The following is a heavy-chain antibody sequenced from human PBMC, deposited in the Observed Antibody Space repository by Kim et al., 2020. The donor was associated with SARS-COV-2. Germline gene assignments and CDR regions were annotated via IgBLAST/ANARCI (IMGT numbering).Heavy chain of an antibody. V-gene: IGHV3-30-3*01. Sequence: GGSLRLSCAASGFTFSSYAMHWVRQAPGKGLEWVAVISYDGSNKYYADSVKGRFTISRDNSKNTLYLQMNSLRAEDTAVYYCARDWLELGEYAFDIWGQGTMVTVSS. CDR2: ISYDGSNK. CDR1: GFTFSSYA. J-gene: IGHJ3*02. D-gene: IGHD1-7*01. CDR3: ARDWLELGEYAFDI.